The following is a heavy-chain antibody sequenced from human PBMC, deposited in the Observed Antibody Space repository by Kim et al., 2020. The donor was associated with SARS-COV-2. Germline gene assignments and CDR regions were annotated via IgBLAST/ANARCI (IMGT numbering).Heavy chain of an antibody. D-gene: IGHD6-13*01. CDR3: ARVSAAHRLYYYGMDV. Sequence: GGSLRLSCAASGFTFSSYAMHWVRQAPGKGLEWVAVISYDGSNKYYADSVKGRFTISRDNSKNTLYLQMNSLRAEDTAVYYCARVSAAHRLYYYGMDVWGQGTTVTVSS. J-gene: IGHJ6*02. V-gene: IGHV3-30*04. CDR2: ISYDGSNK. CDR1: GFTFSSYA.